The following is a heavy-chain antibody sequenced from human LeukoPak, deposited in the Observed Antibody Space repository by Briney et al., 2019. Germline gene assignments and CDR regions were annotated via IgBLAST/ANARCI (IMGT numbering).Heavy chain of an antibody. D-gene: IGHD6-13*01. CDR1: GGSISSYY. J-gene: IGHJ4*02. CDR2: IYTSAST. CDR3: ARDRGYSSSFDY. V-gene: IGHV4-4*07. Sequence: SETLSLTCSVSGGSISSYYWSWIRQPAGKGLEWIGRIYTSASTNYNPSLKSRVTISVDTSKNQFSLKLSSVTAADKAVYCCARDRGYSSSFDYWGQGTLVTVSS.